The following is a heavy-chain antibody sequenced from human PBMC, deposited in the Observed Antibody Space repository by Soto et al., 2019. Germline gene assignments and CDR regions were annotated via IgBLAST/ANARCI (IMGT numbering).Heavy chain of an antibody. J-gene: IGHJ3*01. D-gene: IGHD3-16*01. CDR2: IYYSGST. CDR1: GGSISSYY. CDR3: ARRYGWALDF. Sequence: SETLSLTCTVSGGSISSYYWSCIRQPPGKGLEWIGYIYYSGSTNYNPSLKSRVTISVDTSKNQFSLKLSSVTAADTAVYYCARRYGWALDFSGQGTMVTVSS. V-gene: IGHV4-59*08.